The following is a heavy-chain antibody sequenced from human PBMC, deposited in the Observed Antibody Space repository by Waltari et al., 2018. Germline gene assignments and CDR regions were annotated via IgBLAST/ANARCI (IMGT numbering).Heavy chain of an antibody. CDR2: IYNDGST. CDR1: GFTVRDNY. J-gene: IGHJ4*02. D-gene: IGHD3-16*01. CDR3: AREWSNATTWFGGYFDL. V-gene: IGHV3-53*01. Sequence: EEQLVESGGRLVQSGGSLRLSCAASGFTVRDNYMTWVRQAPGKGLEWVSVIYNDGSTFYAESGKGRFTISREISRNEVSLQMHSVRGDDAGIYYCAREWSNATTWFGGYFDLWGQGTQVIVSS.